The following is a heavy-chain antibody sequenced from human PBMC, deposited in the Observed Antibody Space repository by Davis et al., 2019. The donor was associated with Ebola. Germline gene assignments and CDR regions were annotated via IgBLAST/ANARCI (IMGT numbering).Heavy chain of an antibody. CDR2: INHSGST. Sequence: GSLRLSCAVSGGSISSSNWWSWVRQPPGKGLEWIGEINHSGSTNYNPSLKSRVTISVDTSKNQFSLKLSSVTAADTAVYYCARGLAYDFWSGYPRGWFDPWGQGTLVTVSS. J-gene: IGHJ5*02. CDR1: GGSISSSNW. CDR3: ARGLAYDFWSGYPRGWFDP. D-gene: IGHD3-3*01. V-gene: IGHV4-4*02.